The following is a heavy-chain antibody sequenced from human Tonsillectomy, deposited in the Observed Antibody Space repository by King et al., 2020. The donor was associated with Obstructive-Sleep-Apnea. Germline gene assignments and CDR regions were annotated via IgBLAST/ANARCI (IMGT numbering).Heavy chain of an antibody. Sequence: VQLVESGGGLVQPGGSLRLSCAASGCTFSLYAMNWVRQAPGKGLEWVSLISTGGGGTFCADSVNGRFTISRDNSKNTLYLQMTNLRADDTAVYYFVTSAMADYEYRGLDFWGQGTTVTVSS. CDR1: GCTFSLYA. D-gene: IGHD3-22*01. J-gene: IGHJ6*02. CDR2: ISTGGGGT. CDR3: VTSAMADYEYRGLDF. V-gene: IGHV3-23*04.